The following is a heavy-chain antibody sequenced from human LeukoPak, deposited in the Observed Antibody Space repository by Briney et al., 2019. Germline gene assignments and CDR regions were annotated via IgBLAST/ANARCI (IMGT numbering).Heavy chain of an antibody. J-gene: IGHJ6*02. CDR2: IKQDGSEK. CDR3: ARETTVTIRGMDV. CDR1: GFTFSSYW. V-gene: IGHV3-7*01. D-gene: IGHD4-17*01. Sequence: GGSLRLSCAASGFTFSSYWMSWVRQAPGKGLEWVANIKQDGSEKYYVDSVKGRFTISRDNAKNSLYLQMNSLRAEDTAVYYCARETTVTIRGMDVWGQGTTVTVSS.